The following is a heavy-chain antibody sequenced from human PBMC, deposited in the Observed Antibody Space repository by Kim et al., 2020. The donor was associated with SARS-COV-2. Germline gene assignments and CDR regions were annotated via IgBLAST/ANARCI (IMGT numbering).Heavy chain of an antibody. V-gene: IGHV3-13*01. D-gene: IGHD3-10*02. J-gene: IGHJ2*01. Sequence: PGSVKGRFTISRENAKNSLYLQMNSLRAGDTAVYYCARGVRAVAGGYFDLWGRGTLVTVSS. CDR3: ARGVRAVAGGYFDL.